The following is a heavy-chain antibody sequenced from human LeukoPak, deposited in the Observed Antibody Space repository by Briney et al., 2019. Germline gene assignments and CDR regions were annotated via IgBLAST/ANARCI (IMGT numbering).Heavy chain of an antibody. CDR2: IGTAGDT. CDR1: GFTFSNYD. J-gene: IGHJ4*02. Sequence: GGSLRLSCEASGFTFSNYDMHWVRQPTGKGLEWVSGIGTAGDTYYPGSVKGRFTISRENAKNSLYLQMNNLRAEDTAVYYCARGGTGMVRIPDYWGQGTLVTVSS. V-gene: IGHV3-13*01. D-gene: IGHD5-18*01. CDR3: ARGGTGMVRIPDY.